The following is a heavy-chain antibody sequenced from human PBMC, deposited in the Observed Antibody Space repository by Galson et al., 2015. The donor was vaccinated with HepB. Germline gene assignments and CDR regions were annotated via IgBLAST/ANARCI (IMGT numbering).Heavy chain of an antibody. V-gene: IGHV3-74*01. CDR2: IISDGSSA. CDR3: ASGGGSYSFSY. CDR1: GITFSTYW. D-gene: IGHD3-10*01. J-gene: IGHJ4*02. Sequence: SLRLSCAASGITFSTYWMHWVRQAPGKGLVWVSRIISDGSSATYADSVKGRFTISRDNAKNTLYLQMNSLGDEDTAVYYCASGGGSYSFSYWGQGTLVTVSS.